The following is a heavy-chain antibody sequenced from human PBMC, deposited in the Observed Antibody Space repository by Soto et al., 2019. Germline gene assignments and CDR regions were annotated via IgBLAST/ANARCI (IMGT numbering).Heavy chain of an antibody. J-gene: IGHJ6*03. D-gene: IGHD6-13*01. CDR2: ISGSGGST. V-gene: IGHV3-23*01. CDR3: AGGIAAAGTLHYYYMDV. Sequence: GGSLRLSCAASGFTFSSYAMSWVRQGPGKGLEWVSAISGSGGSTYYADSVKGRFTISRDNSKNTLYLQMNSLRAEDTAVYYCAGGIAAAGTLHYYYMDVWGKGTTVTVSS. CDR1: GFTFSSYA.